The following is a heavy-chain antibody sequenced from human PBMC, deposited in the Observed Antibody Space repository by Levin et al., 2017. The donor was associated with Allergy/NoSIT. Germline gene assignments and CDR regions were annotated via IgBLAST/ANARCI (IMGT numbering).Heavy chain of an antibody. CDR2: ISSSSSYI. CDR1: GFTFSSYS. Sequence: GGSLRLSCAASGFTFSSYSMNWVRQAPGKGLEWVSSISSSSSYIYYADSVKGRFTISRDNAKNSLYLQMNSLRAEDTAVYYCAREDIVVVVAATPSSYAFDIWGQGTMVTVSS. J-gene: IGHJ3*02. V-gene: IGHV3-21*01. D-gene: IGHD2-15*01. CDR3: AREDIVVVVAATPSSYAFDI.